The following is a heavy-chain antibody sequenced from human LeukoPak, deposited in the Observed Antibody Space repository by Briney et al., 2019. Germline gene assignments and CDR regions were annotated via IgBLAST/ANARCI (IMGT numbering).Heavy chain of an antibody. CDR3: ARDGSGWYGDDY. CDR1: GFTFSSYS. D-gene: IGHD6-19*01. Sequence: GGSLRLSCAASGFTFSSYSMNWVRQAPGKGLEWVSSISSSSSYIYYADSVKGRFTVSRDNAKNSLYLQMNSLRAEDTAVYYCARDGSGWYGDDYWGQGTLVTVSS. CDR2: ISSSSSYI. V-gene: IGHV3-21*01. J-gene: IGHJ4*02.